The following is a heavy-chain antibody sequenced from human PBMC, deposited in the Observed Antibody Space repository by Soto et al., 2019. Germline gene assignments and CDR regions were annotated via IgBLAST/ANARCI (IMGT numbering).Heavy chain of an antibody. CDR3: AKDIDIVVVVAATTGFDY. D-gene: IGHD2-15*01. V-gene: IGHV3-23*01. CDR2: ISGSGGST. J-gene: IGHJ4*02. Sequence: GGSLRLSCAASGFTFSSYAMSWVRQAPGKGLEWVSAISGSGGSTYYADSVKGRFTISRDNSKNTLYLQMNSLRAEDTAVYYCAKDIDIVVVVAATTGFDYWGQETLVTVSS. CDR1: GFTFSSYA.